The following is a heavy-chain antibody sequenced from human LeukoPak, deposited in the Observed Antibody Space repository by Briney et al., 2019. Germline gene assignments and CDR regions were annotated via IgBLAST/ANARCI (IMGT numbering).Heavy chain of an antibody. CDR2: IYYTGNT. J-gene: IGHJ3*02. V-gene: IGHV4-59*08. Sequence: SETLSLTCSVSDGSIGTFYWSWIRQFPGKGLEWIGYIYYTGNTIYNPSLKSRVAISVDTSKNQFSLRRSSVTAADTAVYYCARQHSGTYYFPFDIWGQGTLVTVSS. D-gene: IGHD1-26*01. CDR3: ARQHSGTYYFPFDI. CDR1: DGSIGTFY.